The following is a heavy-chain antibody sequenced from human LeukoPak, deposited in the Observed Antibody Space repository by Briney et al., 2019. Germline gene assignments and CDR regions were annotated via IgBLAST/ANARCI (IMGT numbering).Heavy chain of an antibody. CDR3: ARSERWLQLHFDY. J-gene: IGHJ4*02. CDR2: IYYSGST. CDR1: GGSISSSSYY. Sequence: PSETLSLTCTVSGGSISSSSYYWGWIRQPPGKGLEWIGSIYYSGSTYYNPSLKSRVTISVDTSKNQFSLKLSSVTAADTAVYYCARSERWLQLHFDYWGQGTLVTVSS. D-gene: IGHD5-24*01. V-gene: IGHV4-39*07.